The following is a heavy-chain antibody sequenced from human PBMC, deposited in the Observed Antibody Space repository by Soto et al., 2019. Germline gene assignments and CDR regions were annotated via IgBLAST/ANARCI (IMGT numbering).Heavy chain of an antibody. CDR1: GFSSSSYA. D-gene: IGHD5-12*01. J-gene: IGHJ4*01. CDR3: AYWESSGSDYPLVFDY. Sequence: PVGSLRLSRGASGFSSSSYAIAWVRQDPGKGLEWVSSISGSGGETYYADSVKGRFTVSRDNSKSTLYLQMNSLRAEDTAVYYCAYWESSGSDYPLVFDYWGHGSLVTVSS. CDR2: ISGSGGET. V-gene: IGHV3-23*01.